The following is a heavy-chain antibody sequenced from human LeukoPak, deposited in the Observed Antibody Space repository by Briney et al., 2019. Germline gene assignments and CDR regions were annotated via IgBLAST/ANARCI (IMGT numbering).Heavy chain of an antibody. D-gene: IGHD3-22*01. CDR2: IYTSGST. Sequence: PSETLSLTCTVSGGSISSGSYYWSWIRQPAGKGLEWIGRIYTSGSTNYNPSLKSRVTISVDTSKNQFSLKLSSVTAADTAVYYCARQIYDSSGYIPIYYFDYWGQGTLVTVSS. CDR3: ARQIYDSSGYIPIYYFDY. J-gene: IGHJ4*02. V-gene: IGHV4-61*02. CDR1: GGSISSGSYY.